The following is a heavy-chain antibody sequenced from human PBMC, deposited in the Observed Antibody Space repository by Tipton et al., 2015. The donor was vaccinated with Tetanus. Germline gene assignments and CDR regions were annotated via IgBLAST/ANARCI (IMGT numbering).Heavy chain of an antibody. CDR1: GFTFSDYY. Sequence: SLRLSCAASGFTFSDYYMSWIRQAPGKGLEWVSYISSSGSTIYYADSVKGRFTISRDNAKNSLYLQMNSLRAEDTAVYYCARDYDFWSGYYEGLPMRHNYYYYYGMDVWGQGTTVTVSS. CDR2: ISSSGSTI. D-gene: IGHD3-3*01. V-gene: IGHV3-11*01. CDR3: ARDYDFWSGYYEGLPMRHNYYYYYGMDV. J-gene: IGHJ6*02.